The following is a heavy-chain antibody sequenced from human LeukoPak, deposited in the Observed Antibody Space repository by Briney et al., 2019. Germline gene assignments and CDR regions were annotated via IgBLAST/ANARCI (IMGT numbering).Heavy chain of an antibody. CDR1: GVSITSYS. V-gene: IGHV4-59*01. J-gene: IGHJ4*02. Sequence: NPSETLSLTCTVSGVSITSYSWSSIRQPPRKGLEWIGDIYYIGGAHYNPSLKSRVTITVDTSKDQCSLQLSSVTAADTAVYYCARGIVADKFDYWGQGTLVTASS. D-gene: IGHD5-12*01. CDR3: ARGIVADKFDY. CDR2: IYYIGGA.